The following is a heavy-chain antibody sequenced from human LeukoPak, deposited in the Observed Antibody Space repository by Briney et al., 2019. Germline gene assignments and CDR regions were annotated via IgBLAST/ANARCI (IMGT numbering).Heavy chain of an antibody. Sequence: SETLSLTCTVSGGSISSYYWSWIRQPAGKGLEWIGRIYTSGRTNYNPPLKSRVTMSVDTSKNQFSLKLSSVTAADTAVYYCARYSNSWSFDYWGQGTLVTVSS. CDR2: IYTSGRT. CDR3: ARYSNSWSFDY. V-gene: IGHV4-4*07. J-gene: IGHJ4*02. D-gene: IGHD6-13*01. CDR1: GGSISSYY.